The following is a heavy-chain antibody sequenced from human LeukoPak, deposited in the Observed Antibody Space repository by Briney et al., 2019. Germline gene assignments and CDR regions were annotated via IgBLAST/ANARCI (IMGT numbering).Heavy chain of an antibody. J-gene: IGHJ3*02. Sequence: ASVKVSCKASGYTFTSYGISWVRQAPGQGLEWMGWISAYNGNTNYAQKLQGRVTITTDESTSTAYMELSSLRSEDTAVYYCARTYSGSLFDIWGQGTMVTVSS. CDR3: ARTYSGSLFDI. V-gene: IGHV1-18*01. CDR1: GYTFTSYG. CDR2: ISAYNGNT. D-gene: IGHD1-26*01.